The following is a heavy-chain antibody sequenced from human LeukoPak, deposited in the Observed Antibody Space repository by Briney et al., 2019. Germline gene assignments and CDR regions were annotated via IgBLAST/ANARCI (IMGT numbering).Heavy chain of an antibody. Sequence: SVKVSCKASGGTFSSYAISWVRPAPGQGLEWMGGIIPIFGTANYAQKFQGRVTITADESTSTAYMELSSLRTEDTAVYYCARSEADEYSSSPPLDYWGQGTLVTVSS. CDR1: GGTFSSYA. V-gene: IGHV1-69*13. CDR2: IIPIFGTA. CDR3: ARSEADEYSSSPPLDY. J-gene: IGHJ4*02. D-gene: IGHD6-6*01.